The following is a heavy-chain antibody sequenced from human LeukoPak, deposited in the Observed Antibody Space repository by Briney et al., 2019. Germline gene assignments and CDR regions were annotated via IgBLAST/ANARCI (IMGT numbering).Heavy chain of an antibody. V-gene: IGHV1-69*05. J-gene: IGHJ4*02. D-gene: IGHD4-23*01. CDR3: ARAGYDDYGGNLPFDY. CDR1: GGTFSSYA. CDR2: IIPIFGTA. Sequence: GASVKVSCKASGGTFSSYAISWVRQAPGQGLEWMGRIIPIFGTANYAQKFQGRVTITTDESTRTAYMELSSLRSEDTAVYYCARAGYDDYGGNLPFDYWGQGTLVTVSS.